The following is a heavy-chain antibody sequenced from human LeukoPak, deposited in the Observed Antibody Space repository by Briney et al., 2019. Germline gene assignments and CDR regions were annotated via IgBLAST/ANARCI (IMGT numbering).Heavy chain of an antibody. CDR3: AKEAGRGSGNYLRFDP. Sequence: PSETLSLTCTVSGGSIGRGNYYWSWIRQPAGKGLEWIGRIYIRGGTTDNPSLKSRVTISVDMSKNQFSLNLSSVSVADTAVYYCAKEAGRGSGNYLRFDPGAQGILVTVSS. CDR1: GGSIGRGNYY. J-gene: IGHJ5*02. D-gene: IGHD3-10*01. CDR2: IYIRGGT. V-gene: IGHV4-61*02.